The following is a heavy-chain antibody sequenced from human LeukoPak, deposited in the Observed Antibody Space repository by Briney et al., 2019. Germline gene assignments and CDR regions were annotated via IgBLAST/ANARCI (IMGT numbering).Heavy chain of an antibody. CDR2: IHHSGRS. CDR1: ADSLSSGGHY. J-gene: IGHJ4*02. V-gene: IGHV4-31*03. Sequence: SETLSLTCTVSADSLSSGGHYWAWIRQFPGKGLESIGFIHHSGRSRHNPSLKDRVAISIDTSRKQFALKLSSVTAADTAMYYCARGGNRFGGFYFDYWGQGIQVIVSS. CDR3: ARGGNRFGGFYFDY. D-gene: IGHD3-10*01.